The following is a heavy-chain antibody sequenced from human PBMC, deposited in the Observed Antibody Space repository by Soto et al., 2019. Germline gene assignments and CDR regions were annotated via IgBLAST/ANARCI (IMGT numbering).Heavy chain of an antibody. Sequence: PSETLSLTCTVSDGSISSGGYYWSWIPQHPGKGLEWIGYIYYSGSTYYNPSLKSRVTISVDTSKNQFSLKLSSVTAADTAVYYCARDPRRGNSNWFDPWGQGTLVTVSS. V-gene: IGHV4-31*03. CDR2: IYYSGST. J-gene: IGHJ5*02. CDR1: DGSISSGGYY. CDR3: ARDPRRGNSNWFDP. D-gene: IGHD2-21*01.